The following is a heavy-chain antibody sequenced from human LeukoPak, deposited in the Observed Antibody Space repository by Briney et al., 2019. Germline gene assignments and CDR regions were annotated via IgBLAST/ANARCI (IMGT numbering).Heavy chain of an antibody. J-gene: IGHJ4*02. CDR3: ARGLSYCGGDCLGY. CDR1: GYTFTSYD. CDR2: MNPNSGNT. V-gene: IGHV1-8*01. Sequence: GASVKVSCKASGYTFTSYDINWVRQATGQGLEWMEWMNPNSGNTGYAQKFQGRVTMTRNTSISTAYMELSSLRSEDTAVYYCARGLSYCGGDCLGYWGQGTLVTVSS. D-gene: IGHD2-21*01.